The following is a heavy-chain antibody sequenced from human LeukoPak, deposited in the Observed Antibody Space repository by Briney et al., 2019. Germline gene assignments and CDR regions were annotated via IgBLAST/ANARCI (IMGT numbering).Heavy chain of an antibody. V-gene: IGHV4-59*01. CDR3: ARGVGYGDSRHYDH. J-gene: IGHJ4*01. CDR1: DDSTTSYY. CDR2: IYNYGST. D-gene: IGHD4-17*01. Sequence: SETLSLTCTVSDDSTTSYYWTWIRQSPEKGLEWIGYIYNYGSTKYEPSLKSRVSISEDTAKNQFSLHLNSVTAADTAVYYCARGVGYGDSRHYDHWGHGILVTVSS.